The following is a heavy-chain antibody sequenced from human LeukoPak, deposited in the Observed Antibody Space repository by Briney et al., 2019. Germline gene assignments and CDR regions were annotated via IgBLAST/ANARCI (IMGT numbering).Heavy chain of an antibody. V-gene: IGHV3-7*01. J-gene: IGHJ4*02. CDR2: TKPDGSEK. D-gene: IGHD6-25*01. CDR3: ATDGYSSARDY. CDR1: GFSFNNYW. Sequence: GGSLRLSCAASGFSFNNYWMSWFRQAPGKGLEWVANTKPDGSEKYYVDSVRGRFTISRDNAKNLLYLQMSNLRAEDTAVYYCATDGYSSARDYWGQGTLVTVSS.